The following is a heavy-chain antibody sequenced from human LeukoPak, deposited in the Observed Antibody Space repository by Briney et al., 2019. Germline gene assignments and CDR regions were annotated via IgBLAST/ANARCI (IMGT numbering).Heavy chain of an antibody. J-gene: IGHJ4*02. V-gene: IGHV3-23*01. CDR1: GFTFSKHG. Sequence: GGSLRLSCAASGFTFSKHGMSWVRQAPGKGLEWVSAVTRSGDTTYYADSVKGRFTISRDNSKNTLYLQMNSLRAEDTAVYYCARDGSSMGTNFDYWGQGTLVTVSS. CDR2: VTRSGDTT. D-gene: IGHD1-7*01. CDR3: ARDGSSMGTNFDY.